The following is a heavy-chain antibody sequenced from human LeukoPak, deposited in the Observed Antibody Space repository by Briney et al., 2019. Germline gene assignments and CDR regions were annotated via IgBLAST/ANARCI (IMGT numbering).Heavy chain of an antibody. CDR3: AGDPNRSYFDH. J-gene: IGHJ4*02. CDR1: GFTFSSYG. CDR2: ISYDGSNK. D-gene: IGHD1-14*01. Sequence: PGGSLRLSCAASGFTFSSYGMHWVRQAPGKGLEWVAVISYDGSNKYYADSVKGRFTISRDNSKNTLYLQMNSLRSEDTAIYYCAGDPNRSYFDHWGQGALVTVSS. V-gene: IGHV3-30*03.